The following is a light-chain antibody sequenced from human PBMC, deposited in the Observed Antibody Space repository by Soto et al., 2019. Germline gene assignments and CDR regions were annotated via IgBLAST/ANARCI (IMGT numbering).Light chain of an antibody. V-gene: IGKV3-15*01. J-gene: IGKJ4*01. CDR1: QSVSSK. Sequence: EMVMTQSAASLPAAAGERATLSFRGRQSVSSKVGWYQQKPGQAPRFLIYGASTRATGIPARFSGSGSGTEFTLTISSLQSEDFAVYYCQQYDNWPLTFGGGTQGGYQ. CDR2: GAS. CDR3: QQYDNWPLT.